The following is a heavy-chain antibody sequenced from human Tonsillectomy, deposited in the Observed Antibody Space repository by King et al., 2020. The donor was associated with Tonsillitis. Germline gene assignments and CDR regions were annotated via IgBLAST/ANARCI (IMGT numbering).Heavy chain of an antibody. CDR2: IKSDGGRT. V-gene: IGHV3-64*01. CDR1: GFTFNNCP. CDR3: VIQLLHGDMGDH. J-gene: IGHJ4*02. D-gene: IGHD4-11*01. Sequence: EVQLVESGGTLGQPGGSLRLSCSASGFTFNNCPMHWVRQAPGKGLEYVASIKSDGGRTYYANSVRDRFTISRDNSKNMVYLQMDSLRPEDMAVYYCVIQLLHGDMGDHWGQGTLVTVSS.